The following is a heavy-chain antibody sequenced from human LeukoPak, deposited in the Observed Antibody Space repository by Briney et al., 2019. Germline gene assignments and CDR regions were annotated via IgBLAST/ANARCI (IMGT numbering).Heavy chain of an antibody. CDR2: IYHSGST. Sequence: PPGTLSLTCAVSGGSISSSNWWSWVRQPPGKGLEWIGEIYHSGSTNYNPSLKSRVTISVDKSKNQFSLKLSSVTAADTAVYYCARKAYGGNRTFDYWGQGTLVTVSS. CDR1: GGSISSSNW. D-gene: IGHD4-23*01. CDR3: ARKAYGGNRTFDY. V-gene: IGHV4-4*03. J-gene: IGHJ4*02.